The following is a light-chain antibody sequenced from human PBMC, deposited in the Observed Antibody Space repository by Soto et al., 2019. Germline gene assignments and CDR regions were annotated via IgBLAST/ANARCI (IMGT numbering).Light chain of an antibody. Sequence: QSALTQPASVSGSPGQSITISCTGTSSDVGGYNYVSWYQQHPGNAPKLMIYEVSNRPSGVSNRFSGSKSGNTASLTISGIQAEDEADYYCSSYTSSSTWVFGGGTKLTVL. J-gene: IGLJ3*02. V-gene: IGLV2-14*01. CDR1: SSDVGGYNY. CDR2: EVS. CDR3: SSYTSSSTWV.